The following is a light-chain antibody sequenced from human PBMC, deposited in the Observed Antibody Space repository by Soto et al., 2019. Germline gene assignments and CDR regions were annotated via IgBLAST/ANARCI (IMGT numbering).Light chain of an antibody. CDR2: GAS. V-gene: IGKV3-20*01. CDR3: QQYGSSPGT. Sequence: EIVLTQSPGTLSLSPGERATLSCRASQSVSNNYLAWYQQKPGQAPRLLIYGASSRATGIPDRFSGSGSGTDFTLTISRLEPEDFALYYCQQYGSSPGTFGPGTEV. J-gene: IGKJ1*01. CDR1: QSVSNNY.